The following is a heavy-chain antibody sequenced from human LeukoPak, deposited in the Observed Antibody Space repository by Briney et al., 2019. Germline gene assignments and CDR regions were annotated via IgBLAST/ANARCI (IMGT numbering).Heavy chain of an antibody. D-gene: IGHD2-21*02. J-gene: IGHJ3*02. CDR2: ISSSSSYI. CDR1: GFTFSSYS. Sequence: PGGPLRLSCAASGFTFSSYSMNWVRQAPGKGLEWVSSISSSSSYIYYADSVKGRFTISRDNAKNSLYLQMSSLRAEDTAVYYCAREVNCGGDCYAFDIWGQGTMVTVSS. CDR3: AREVNCGGDCYAFDI. V-gene: IGHV3-21*01.